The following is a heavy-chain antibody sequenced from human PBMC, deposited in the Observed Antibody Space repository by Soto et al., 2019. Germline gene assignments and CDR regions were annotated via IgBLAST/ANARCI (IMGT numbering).Heavy chain of an antibody. Sequence: TSETLSLTCAVYGGSFSGYYWTWIRQPPGKGLEWIGEINDSGGTDYNPSLKSRVTISLDTSKNQLSLKLSSVTAADTAVYYCARGRKGFSSSCYVDWGQGTLVTVPQ. CDR3: ARGRKGFSSSCYVD. J-gene: IGHJ4*02. D-gene: IGHD6-13*01. CDR1: GGSFSGYY. CDR2: INDSGGT. V-gene: IGHV4-34*01.